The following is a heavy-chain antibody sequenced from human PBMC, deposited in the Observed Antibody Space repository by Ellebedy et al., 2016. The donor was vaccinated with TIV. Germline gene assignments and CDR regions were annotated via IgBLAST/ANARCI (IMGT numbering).Heavy chain of an antibody. D-gene: IGHD4-23*01. J-gene: IGHJ4*02. CDR1: GFTFSSYA. Sequence: GGSLRLXXAASGFTFSSYAMSWVRQAPGKGLEWVSTISGSSGGTYYADSVKGRFTISRDNSKNTLYLQMNSLRAEDTAVYYCAKDAVATLDYWGQGTLVTVSS. CDR3: AKDAVATLDY. CDR2: ISGSSGGT. V-gene: IGHV3-23*01.